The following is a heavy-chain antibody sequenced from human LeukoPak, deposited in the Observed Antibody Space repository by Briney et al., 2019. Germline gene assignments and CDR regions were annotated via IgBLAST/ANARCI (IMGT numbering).Heavy chain of an antibody. D-gene: IGHD6-19*01. CDR2: ISAYNGNT. CDR1: GYTFTSYG. J-gene: IGHJ6*03. Sequence: ASVKVSCKASGYTFTSYGISWVRQAPGQGLEWMGWISAYNGNTNYAQKLQGRVTMTTDTSTRTAYMELRSMRYDDTAVYYCAREQWLATAPVYYYYYMDVWGKGTTVTVSS. CDR3: AREQWLATAPVYYYYYMDV. V-gene: IGHV1-18*01.